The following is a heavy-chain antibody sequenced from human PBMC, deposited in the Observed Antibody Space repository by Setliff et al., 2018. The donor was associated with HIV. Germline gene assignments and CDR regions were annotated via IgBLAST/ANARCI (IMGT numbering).Heavy chain of an antibody. CDR3: ARAPRYGDVDY. CDR1: GFTFTSYS. V-gene: IGHV3-48*01. CDR2: MSDSGNSI. Sequence: GESLKISCAGSGFTFTSYSVNWVRQAPGKGLEWLSYMSDSGNSIYYADSLQGRFTVSRDDAKNPMYLQMDSLRVDDSAIYYCARAPRYGDVDYWGQGTLVTVSS. D-gene: IGHD4-17*01. J-gene: IGHJ4*02.